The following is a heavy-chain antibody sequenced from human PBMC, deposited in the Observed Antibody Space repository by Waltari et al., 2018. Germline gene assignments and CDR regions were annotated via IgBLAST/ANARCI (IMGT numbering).Heavy chain of an antibody. V-gene: IGHV4-4*02. CDR3: VRGGDYLFDY. CDR1: GASITNHNW. Sequence: QVQLQESGPGLMKPSGPLSLTCAVSGASITNHNWWSWVRQPPGRGLEWIGEIYHNGNTNHNPSLKSRTTISIDNSKNQFSLRLTSVTAADTAVYYCVRGGDYLFDYWGQGALVTVSS. D-gene: IGHD3-16*01. CDR2: IYHNGNT. J-gene: IGHJ4*02.